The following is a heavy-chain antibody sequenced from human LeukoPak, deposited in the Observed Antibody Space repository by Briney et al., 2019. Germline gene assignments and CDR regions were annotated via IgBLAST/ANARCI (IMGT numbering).Heavy chain of an antibody. J-gene: IGHJ5*02. D-gene: IGHD3-22*01. CDR1: GGSFSGYY. V-gene: IGHV4-34*01. CDR2: INHSGST. CDR3: ARGPAYYYDRRGPWFDP. Sequence: SETLSLTCAVYGGSFSGYYWSWIRQPPGKGLEWIGEINHSGSTNYNPSLKSRVTISVDTSKNQFSLKLSSVTAADTAVYYCARGPAYYYDRRGPWFDPWGQGTLVTVSS.